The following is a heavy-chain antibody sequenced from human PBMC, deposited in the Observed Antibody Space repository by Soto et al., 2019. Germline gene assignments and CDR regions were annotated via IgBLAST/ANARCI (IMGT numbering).Heavy chain of an antibody. Sequence: QLQLQESGPGLVKPSETLSLTCTVSGGSISSSSHFWGWIRQPPGKGLEWIGSLYYSGSTYYNPSLKSRVTMSADTSKNQFSLKLTSVTAADTAVYYCARHSDLVYAIPKGSWFDPWGQGTLVTVSS. CDR3: ARHSDLVYAIPKGSWFDP. J-gene: IGHJ5*02. D-gene: IGHD2-8*01. CDR2: LYYSGST. CDR1: GGSISSSSHF. V-gene: IGHV4-39*01.